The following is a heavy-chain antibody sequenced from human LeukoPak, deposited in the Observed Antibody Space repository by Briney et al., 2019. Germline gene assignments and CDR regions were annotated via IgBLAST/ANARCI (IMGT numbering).Heavy chain of an antibody. J-gene: IGHJ6*03. CDR2: ISSSSSYI. CDR3: ARTSNLRDYYYMDV. V-gene: IGHV3-21*01. CDR1: GFTFSSYS. Sequence: GGSLRLSCAASGFTFSSYSMNWVRQAPGKGLEWVSSISSSSSYIYYADSVKGRFTISRDNAKNSLYLQMNSLRAEDTAVYYCARTSNLRDYYYMDVWGKGTTVTVSS.